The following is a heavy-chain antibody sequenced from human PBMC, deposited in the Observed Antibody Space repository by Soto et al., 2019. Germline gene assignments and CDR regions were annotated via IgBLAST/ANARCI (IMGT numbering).Heavy chain of an antibody. D-gene: IGHD2-8*01. CDR1: GGSVSSGSYY. CDR3: AIVHYEWHYFDS. V-gene: IGHV4-61*01. J-gene: IGHJ4*02. CDR2: IFYTGST. Sequence: QVQLQESGPGLVKPSETLSLTCTVSGGSVSSGSYYWSWIRQPPGQGLEWIGYIFYTGSTNYNPSLKSRVTTSVDTSKNQFSLKLSSVTAADTAVYYCAIVHYEWHYFDSWGQGTLVTVPS.